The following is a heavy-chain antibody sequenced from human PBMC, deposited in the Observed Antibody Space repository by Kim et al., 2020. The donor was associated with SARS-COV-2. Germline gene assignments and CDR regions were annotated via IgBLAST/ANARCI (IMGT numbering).Heavy chain of an antibody. CDR1: GYTFSSRT. CDR3: ARGSYSSGSGSYTPPFDY. Sequence: ASVKVSCKASGYTFSSRTVHWLRQAPGQRLEWMGWINAGNGDTTYSQKFQGRVSITRDTSASTAYMELSSLRSEDTSVYYCARGSYSSGSGSYTPPFDYWGQGTLVTVSS. J-gene: IGHJ4*02. D-gene: IGHD3-10*01. V-gene: IGHV1-3*01. CDR2: INAGNGDT.